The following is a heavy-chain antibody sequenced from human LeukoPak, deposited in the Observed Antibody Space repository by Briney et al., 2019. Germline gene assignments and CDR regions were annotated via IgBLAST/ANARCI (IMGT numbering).Heavy chain of an antibody. CDR2: IYYSGST. D-gene: IGHD3-3*01. CDR3: ARGSRTIFGVVIIGGWFDP. J-gene: IGHJ5*02. Sequence: SQTLSLTCTVSGDSISSGGYYWSWLRQHPGKGLEWIGYIYYSGSTYYNPSLKSRLTISVDTSKNQFSLKLSSVTAADTAVYYCARGSRTIFGVVIIGGWFDPWGQGTLVTVSS. CDR1: GDSISSGGYY. V-gene: IGHV4-31*03.